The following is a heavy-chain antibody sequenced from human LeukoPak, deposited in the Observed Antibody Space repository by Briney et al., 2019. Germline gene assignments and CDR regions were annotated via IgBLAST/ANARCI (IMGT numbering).Heavy chain of an antibody. CDR2: IYTSGST. J-gene: IGHJ5*02. Sequence: KASETLSLTCTDSGGSISSYYWSWIRQPAGKGLEWIGRIYTSGSTNYNPSLKSRITMSVDTSKNQFSLKLSSVTAADTAVYYCASVLYSSSSPGFDPWGQGTLVTVSS. D-gene: IGHD6-13*01. V-gene: IGHV4-4*07. CDR3: ASVLYSSSSPGFDP. CDR1: GGSISSYY.